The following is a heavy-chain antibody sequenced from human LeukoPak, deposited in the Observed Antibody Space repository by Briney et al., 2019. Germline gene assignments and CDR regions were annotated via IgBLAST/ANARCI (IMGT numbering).Heavy chain of an antibody. CDR2: ISGDGSSI. Sequence: PGGSLRLPCVASGFTFRNYYMHWVRQVPGKGLVWVSRISGDGSSIFYADSVKGRFTISRDNAKNSLYVQMNSLRADDSAVYYCARSSNGVYIQWGQGTLVTVSS. CDR3: ARSSNGVYIQ. D-gene: IGHD2-8*01. CDR1: GFTFRNYY. J-gene: IGHJ4*02. V-gene: IGHV3-74*01.